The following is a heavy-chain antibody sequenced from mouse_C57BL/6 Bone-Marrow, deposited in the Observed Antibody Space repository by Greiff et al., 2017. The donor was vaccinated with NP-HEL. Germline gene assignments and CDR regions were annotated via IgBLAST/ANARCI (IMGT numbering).Heavy chain of an antibody. Sequence: VHVKQSGAELVRPGSSVKMSCKTSGYTFTSYGINWVKQRPGQGLEWIGYIYIGNGYTEYNEKFKGKATLTSDTSSSTAYMQLSSLTSEDSAIYFCAGDSNYSRYFDVWGTGTTVTVSS. D-gene: IGHD2-5*01. J-gene: IGHJ1*03. CDR3: AGDSNYSRYFDV. CDR1: GYTFTSYG. CDR2: IYIGNGYT. V-gene: IGHV1-58*01.